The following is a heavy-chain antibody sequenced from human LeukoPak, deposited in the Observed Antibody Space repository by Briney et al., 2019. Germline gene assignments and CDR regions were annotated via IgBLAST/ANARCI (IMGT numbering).Heavy chain of an antibody. CDR3: ARDIVVVTAILDY. D-gene: IGHD2-21*02. Sequence: PGGSLRLSCAASGFPFSSYWMSWVRQAPGRGLEWVANIKEDGSEKYYVDSVKGRFTISRDNAKNSLYLQMNSLRAEDTAVYYCARDIVVVTAILDYWGQGTVVTVSS. CDR2: IKEDGSEK. CDR1: GFPFSSYW. J-gene: IGHJ4*02. V-gene: IGHV3-7*01.